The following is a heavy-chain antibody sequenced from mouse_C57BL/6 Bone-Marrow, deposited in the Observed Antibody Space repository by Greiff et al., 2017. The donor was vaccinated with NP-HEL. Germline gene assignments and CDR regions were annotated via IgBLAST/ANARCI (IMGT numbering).Heavy chain of an antibody. CDR2: INPNNGGT. Sequence: EVQLQQSGPELVKPGASVKISCKASGYTFTDYYMNWVKQSHGKSLEWIGDINPNNGGTSYNQKFKGKATLTVDKSSSTAYMELRSLTSEDSAVYYCARRNYYYGSIYFDYWGQGTTLTVSS. V-gene: IGHV1-26*01. D-gene: IGHD1-1*01. CDR3: ARRNYYYGSIYFDY. CDR1: GYTFTDYY. J-gene: IGHJ2*01.